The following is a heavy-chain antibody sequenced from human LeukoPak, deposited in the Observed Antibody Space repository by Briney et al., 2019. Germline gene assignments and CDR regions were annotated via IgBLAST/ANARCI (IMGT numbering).Heavy chain of an antibody. V-gene: IGHV4-34*01. J-gene: IGHJ3*02. D-gene: IGHD3-22*01. CDR1: GGSFSGYY. CDR3: ARDLYYDSSGYYYGEFAFDI. CDR2: INHSGST. Sequence: SETLSLTCAVYGGSFSGYYWSWIRQPPGKGLEWIGEINHSGSTNYNPSLKSRVTISVDTSKNQFSLKLSSVTAADTAVYYCARDLYYDSSGYYYGEFAFDIWGQGTMVTVSS.